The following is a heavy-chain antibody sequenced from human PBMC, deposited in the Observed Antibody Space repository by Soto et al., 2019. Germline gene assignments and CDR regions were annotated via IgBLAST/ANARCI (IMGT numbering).Heavy chain of an antibody. D-gene: IGHD3-3*01. Sequence: PGGSLRLSCAASGFTFSSYGMHWVRQAPGKGLEGVAVISYHGSNKYYADSVKGRFTISRDNSKNTLYLQMNSLRAEDTAVYYCAKRTRYDLWSGYGNALDIWGQGAMVTVSS. CDR1: GFTFSSYG. CDR3: AKRTRYDLWSGYGNALDI. V-gene: IGHV3-30*18. CDR2: ISYHGSNK. J-gene: IGHJ3*02.